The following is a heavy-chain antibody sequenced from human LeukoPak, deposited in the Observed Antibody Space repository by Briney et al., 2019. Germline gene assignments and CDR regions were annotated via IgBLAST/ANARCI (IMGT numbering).Heavy chain of an antibody. CDR2: IRYDGSNK. Sequence: GGSLRLSCAASGFTFSSYGMHWVRQAPGKGLEWVAFIRYDGSNKYYADSVKGRFTISRDNSKNTLYLQMNSLRAEDTAVYYCARDVYDSSSSQDYFESWGQGTLVTVSS. D-gene: IGHD6-6*01. J-gene: IGHJ4*02. CDR3: ARDVYDSSSSQDYFES. CDR1: GFTFSSYG. V-gene: IGHV3-30*02.